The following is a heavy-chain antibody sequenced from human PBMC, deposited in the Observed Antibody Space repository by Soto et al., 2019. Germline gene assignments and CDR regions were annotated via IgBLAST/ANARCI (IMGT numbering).Heavy chain of an antibody. Sequence: QVQLVQSGAEVKKPGSSVKVSCKASGGTFSSYAISWVRQAPGQGLEWMGGIIPIFGTANYAQKFQGRVTITADESKSTAYMELSSLRSEDTAVDDGAGSREYSSGGYEVYFGYWGQGTLVTVSS. V-gene: IGHV1-69*12. J-gene: IGHJ4*02. D-gene: IGHD6-19*01. CDR3: AGSREYSSGGYEVYFGY. CDR1: GGTFSSYA. CDR2: IIPIFGTA.